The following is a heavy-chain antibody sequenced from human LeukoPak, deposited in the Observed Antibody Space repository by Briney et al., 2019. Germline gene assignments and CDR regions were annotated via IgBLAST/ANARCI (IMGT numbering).Heavy chain of an antibody. D-gene: IGHD1-26*01. J-gene: IGHJ4*02. V-gene: IGHV3-48*04. CDR3: ARVGATDGGYYFDY. Sequence: GGSLRLSCAASGFTFSSYSMNWVRQAPGKGLEWVSYISSSGSTIYYADSVKGRLTISRDNAKNSLYLQMNSLRAEDTAVYYCARVGATDGGYYFDYWGQGTLVTVSS. CDR2: ISSSGSTI. CDR1: GFTFSSYS.